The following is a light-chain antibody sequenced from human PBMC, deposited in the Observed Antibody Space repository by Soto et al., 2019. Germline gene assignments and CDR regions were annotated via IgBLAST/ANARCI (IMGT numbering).Light chain of an antibody. CDR1: SSDVGTYNY. V-gene: IGLV2-11*01. Sequence: QSALTQPRSVSGSPGQSVTISCTGTSSDVGTYNYVSWYQQHPGKAPKVMIYDVSERPSGVPDRFSGSKSGTSASLAISGLRSEDEADYYCAAWDDSLSGVVFGGGTKLTVL. CDR2: DVS. J-gene: IGLJ2*01. CDR3: AAWDDSLSGVV.